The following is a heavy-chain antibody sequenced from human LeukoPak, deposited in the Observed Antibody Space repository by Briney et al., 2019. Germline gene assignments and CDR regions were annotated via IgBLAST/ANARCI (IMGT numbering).Heavy chain of an antibody. Sequence: GGSLRLSCAASGFTFSDAWMSWVRQAPGKGLEWVGRIKSKIAGGTADYAAPVKGRFTISRDDSENTLYLQMNSLRAEDTAVYYCARDIPDYYDSSGPGFDIWGQGTMVTVSS. V-gene: IGHV3-15*01. CDR1: GFTFSDAW. J-gene: IGHJ3*02. D-gene: IGHD3-22*01. CDR3: ARDIPDYYDSSGPGFDI. CDR2: IKSKIAGGTA.